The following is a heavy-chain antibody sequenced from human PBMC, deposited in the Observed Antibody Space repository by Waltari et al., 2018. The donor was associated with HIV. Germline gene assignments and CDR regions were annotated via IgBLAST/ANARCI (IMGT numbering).Heavy chain of an antibody. D-gene: IGHD2-2*01. CDR2: IIGRGCST. CDR1: GFTFSSYA. CDR3: AKLPCSSTSCSLDY. J-gene: IGHJ4*02. Sequence: EVQLLESGGGLVQPGGSLRLYCAASGFTFSSYAMSWVRQAPGKGLGWVAAIIGRGCSTYYADSVNSRFTISRDNAKNTLYLQMNSLRAEDTAVYYCAKLPCSSTSCSLDYWGQGTLVTVSS. V-gene: IGHV3-23*01.